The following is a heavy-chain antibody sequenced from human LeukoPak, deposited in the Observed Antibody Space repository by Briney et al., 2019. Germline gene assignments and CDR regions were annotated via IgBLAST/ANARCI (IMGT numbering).Heavy chain of an antibody. CDR1: GFTFDDYA. J-gene: IGHJ6*02. CDR2: ISWNSGSI. Sequence: GRSLRLSCAASGFTFDDYAMHWVRQAPGKGLEWVSGISWNSGSIGYADSVKGRFTISRDNAKNSLYLQMNSLRAEDTAVYYCARWSQYCSSTSCYVEWYYYGMDVWGQGTTVTVSS. D-gene: IGHD2-2*01. V-gene: IGHV3-9*01. CDR3: ARWSQYCSSTSCYVEWYYYGMDV.